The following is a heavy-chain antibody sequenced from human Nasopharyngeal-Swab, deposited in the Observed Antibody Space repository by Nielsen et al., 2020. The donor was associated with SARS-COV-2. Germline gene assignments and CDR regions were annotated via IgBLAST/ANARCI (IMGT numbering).Heavy chain of an antibody. CDR3: ASGTVTLLHY. CDR1: GFTFSSYD. Sequence: GTLSLTCAASGFTFSSYDMHWVRQATGKGLEWVSAIGTAGDTYYPGSVKGRFTISRENAKNSLYLQMNSLRAEDTAVYYCASGTVTLLHYWGQGTLVTVSS. D-gene: IGHD4-23*01. CDR2: IGTAGDT. J-gene: IGHJ4*02. V-gene: IGHV3-13*01.